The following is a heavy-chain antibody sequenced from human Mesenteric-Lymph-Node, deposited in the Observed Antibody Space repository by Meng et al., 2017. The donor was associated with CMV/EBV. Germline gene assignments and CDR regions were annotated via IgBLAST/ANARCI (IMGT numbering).Heavy chain of an antibody. Sequence: QLQLQESGPGLVKPSETLSLTCTVSGGSISSSSYYWGWIRQPPGKGLEWIGYIYYSGSTYYYNPSLKTRVTISVDTSKNQFSLKLSSVTAADTAVYYCARNSALLVTNFDYWGQGTLVTVSS. CDR1: GGSISSSSYY. CDR2: IYYSGSTY. V-gene: IGHV4-39*01. J-gene: IGHJ4*02. CDR3: ARNSALLVTNFDY. D-gene: IGHD5-18*01.